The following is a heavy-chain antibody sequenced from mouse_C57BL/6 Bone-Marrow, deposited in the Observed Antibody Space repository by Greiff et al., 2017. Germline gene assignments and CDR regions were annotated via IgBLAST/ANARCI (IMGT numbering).Heavy chain of an antibody. D-gene: IGHD4-1*01. CDR1: GFTFSDYG. CDR3: ARPVNWDAMDY. V-gene: IGHV5-17*01. J-gene: IGHJ4*01. Sequence: EVQLKESGGGLVKPGGSLKLSCAASGFTFSDYGMHWVRQAPEKGLEWVAYISSGSSTIYSADTVKGRFTISRDNAKNTLFLQMTSLRSEDTAMYYCARPVNWDAMDYWGQGTSVTVSS. CDR2: ISSGSSTI.